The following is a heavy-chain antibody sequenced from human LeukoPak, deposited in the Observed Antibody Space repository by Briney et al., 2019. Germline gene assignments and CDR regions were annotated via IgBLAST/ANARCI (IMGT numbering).Heavy chain of an antibody. CDR2: ISSSSSTI. J-gene: IGHJ4*02. CDR1: GFTFSSYS. V-gene: IGHV3-48*04. Sequence: GGSLRLSCAASGFTFSSYSMNWVRQAPGKGLEWVSYISSSSSTIYYADSVKGRFTISRDNAKNSLYLQMNSLRAEDTAVYYCARDQGMIFDYWGQGTLVTVSS. CDR3: ARDQGMIFDY. D-gene: IGHD3-10*01.